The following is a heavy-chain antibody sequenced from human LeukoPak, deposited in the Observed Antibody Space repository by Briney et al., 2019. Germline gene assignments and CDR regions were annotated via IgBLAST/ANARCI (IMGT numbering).Heavy chain of an antibody. CDR2: ISYDGSNK. D-gene: IGHD3/OR15-3a*01. V-gene: IGHV3-30-3*01. CDR3: ATDRGTGYYLRFPTLGY. J-gene: IGHJ4*02. CDR1: GFTFSSYA. Sequence: GRSLRLSCAASGFTFSSYAMHWVRQAPGKGLEWVAVISYDGSNKYYADSVKGRFTISRDNSKNTLYLQMNSLRAEDTAVYYCATDRGTGYYLRFPTLGYWGQGTLVTVSS.